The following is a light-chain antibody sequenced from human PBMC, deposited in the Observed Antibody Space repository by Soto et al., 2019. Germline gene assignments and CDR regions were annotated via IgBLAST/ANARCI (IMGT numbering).Light chain of an antibody. Sequence: QSALTQPPSASGSPGQSVTISCTGTSSDVGGYNYVSWYQQHPGKAPKLMIYEVSERPSGVPYRFSGSKSSNTASLTGSGLQAEDGDDYYCSSYAGSNNFVFGTGTKLTVL. V-gene: IGLV2-8*01. CDR3: SSYAGSNNFV. CDR1: SSDVGGYNY. J-gene: IGLJ1*01. CDR2: EVS.